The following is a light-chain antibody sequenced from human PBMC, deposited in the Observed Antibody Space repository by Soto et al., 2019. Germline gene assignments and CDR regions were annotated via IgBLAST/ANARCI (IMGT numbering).Light chain of an antibody. CDR2: AAS. V-gene: IGKV1-17*01. J-gene: IGKJ2*01. Sequence: DIQMTQSPSSLSASVGDRVSITCRASQGITRNLAWYQQKPGKAPKRLIYAASSLQSGAPSRFSDSASGAEFTLTFSSLQAEDFASYYCLQPNSYPHTFGQGTRLEIK. CDR1: QGITRN. CDR3: LQPNSYPHT.